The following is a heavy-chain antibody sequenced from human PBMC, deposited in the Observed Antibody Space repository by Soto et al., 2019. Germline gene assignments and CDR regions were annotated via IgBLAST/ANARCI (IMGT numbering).Heavy chain of an antibody. CDR2: IYSSGST. Sequence: SETLSLTCTVSGDPINNFYWSWIRQPAGKGLEWIGLIYSSGSTNYNSALASRVTMSVDTSKNQFSLILTSVTAADTAVYYCAKDEGPYSSGWYLNWGQRTLVTVSS. V-gene: IGHV4-4*07. D-gene: IGHD6-19*01. CDR3: AKDEGPYSSGWYLN. CDR1: GDPINNFY. J-gene: IGHJ4*02.